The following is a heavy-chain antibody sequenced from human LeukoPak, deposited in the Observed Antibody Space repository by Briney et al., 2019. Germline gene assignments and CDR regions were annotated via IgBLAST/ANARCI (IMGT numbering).Heavy chain of an antibody. V-gene: IGHV4-34*01. J-gene: IGHJ4*02. CDR3: ARVGWELLGPFDH. D-gene: IGHD1-26*01. CDR2: INHSGST. Sequence: SETLSLTCAVYGGSFRGYYWSWIRQPPGKGLEWIGEINHSGSTNYNPSLKSRVTISVDRSKNQFSLKLRSVIAADTAVYYCARVGWELLGPFDHWGQGTLVTVSS. CDR1: GGSFRGYY.